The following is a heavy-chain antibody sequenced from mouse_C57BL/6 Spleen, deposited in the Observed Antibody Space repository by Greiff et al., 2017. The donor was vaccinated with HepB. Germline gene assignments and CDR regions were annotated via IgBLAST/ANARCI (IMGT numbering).Heavy chain of an antibody. V-gene: IGHV10-1*01. CDR3: VRGSPAMDY. J-gene: IGHJ4*01. CDR1: GFSFNTYA. CDR2: IRSKSNNYAT. D-gene: IGHD6-2*01. Sequence: DVHLVESGGGLVQPKGSLKLSCAASGFSFNTYAMNWVRQAPGKGLEWVARIRSKSNNYATYYADSVKDRFTISRDDSESMLYLQMNNLKTEDTAMYYCVRGSPAMDYWGQGTSVTVSS.